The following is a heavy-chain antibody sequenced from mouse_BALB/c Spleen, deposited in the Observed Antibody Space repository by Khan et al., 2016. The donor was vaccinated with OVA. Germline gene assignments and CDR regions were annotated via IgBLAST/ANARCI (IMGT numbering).Heavy chain of an antibody. J-gene: IGHJ3*01. CDR2: IDPYDSET. V-gene: IGHV1-52*01. CDR1: GYTFTSYW. Sequence: QVQLTESGAELVRPGASVKLSCEASGYTFTSYWMNWVKQRPEQGLEWIGRIDPYDSETHYNQNFKDKAILTVDKSSSTAYMQLSSLTSEDSAVYFCARNPFAYWGQGTLVTVSA. CDR3: ARNPFAY.